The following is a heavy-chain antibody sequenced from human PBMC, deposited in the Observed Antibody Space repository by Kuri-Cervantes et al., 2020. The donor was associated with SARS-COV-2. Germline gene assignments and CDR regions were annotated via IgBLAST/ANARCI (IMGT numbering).Heavy chain of an antibody. J-gene: IGHJ6*02. CDR3: ARDRYSGSYKNPLMDV. D-gene: IGHD1-26*01. V-gene: IGHV1-69*06. CDR2: IIPIFGTA. Sequence: GGSLRLSCKASGGTFSSYAISWVRQAPGQGLEWMGGIIPIFGTANYAQKFQGRVTITADKSTSTAYMELSSLRSEDTAVYYCARDRYSGSYKNPLMDVWGQGTTVTVSS. CDR1: GGTFSSYA.